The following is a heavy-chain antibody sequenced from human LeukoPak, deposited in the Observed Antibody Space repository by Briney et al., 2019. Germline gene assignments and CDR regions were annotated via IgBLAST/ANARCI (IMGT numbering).Heavy chain of an antibody. Sequence: SVKVSCKASGGTFSSYAISWVRQAPGQGLEWMGRIIPIFGIANYAQKFQGRGTITADKSTSTAYTELSSLRSEDTAMYYCARCSSTSCYTRGGSAEYFQHWGQGTLVTVSS. V-gene: IGHV1-69*04. CDR1: GGTFSSYA. CDR3: ARCSSTSCYTRGGSAEYFQH. J-gene: IGHJ1*01. CDR2: IIPIFGIA. D-gene: IGHD2-2*02.